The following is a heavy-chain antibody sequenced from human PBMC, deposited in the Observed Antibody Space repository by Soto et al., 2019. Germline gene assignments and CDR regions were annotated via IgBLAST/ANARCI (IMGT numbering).Heavy chain of an antibody. D-gene: IGHD3-10*01. CDR2: ISGSGGST. CDR3: ANGITMVRGVAYYFDY. CDR1: GFTFSSYA. V-gene: IGHV3-23*01. Sequence: GGSLRLSCAASGFTFSSYAMSWVRQAPGKGLEWVSAISGSGGSTYYADSVKGRFTISRDNSKNTLYLQMNSLRAEDTAVYYCANGITMVRGVAYYFDYWGQGTLVTVSS. J-gene: IGHJ4*02.